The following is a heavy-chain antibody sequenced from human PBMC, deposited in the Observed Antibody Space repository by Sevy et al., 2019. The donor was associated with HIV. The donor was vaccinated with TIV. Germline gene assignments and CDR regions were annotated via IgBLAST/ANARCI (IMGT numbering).Heavy chain of an antibody. J-gene: IGHJ3*02. Sequence: GSLRLSCAASGITFNNYAMNWVRQAPGKGLDWVSTIFGRGGTTYYADSVKGRFTISRDNSKNTLYLQMNSLRTEDTALYYCAGGRFDSSGSFDAFDMWGQGTMVTVSS. V-gene: IGHV3-23*01. CDR3: AGGRFDSSGSFDAFDM. D-gene: IGHD3-22*01. CDR2: IFGRGGTT. CDR1: GITFNNYA.